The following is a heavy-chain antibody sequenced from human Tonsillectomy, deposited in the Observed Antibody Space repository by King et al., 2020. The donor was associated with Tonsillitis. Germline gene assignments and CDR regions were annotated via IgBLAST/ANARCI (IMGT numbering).Heavy chain of an antibody. CDR2: IRYDGNTK. V-gene: IGHV3-30*02. J-gene: IGHJ6*02. CDR3: AKAPDYDILTGRYYYGMDV. D-gene: IGHD3-9*01. CDR1: GFIFNNSG. Sequence: QEQLVQSGGGVVQPGGSLGLSCAASGFIFNNSGLHWVRQAPGKGLEWVAFIRYDGNTKYYADSVKGRFTISRDNSKNTLYLQMNSLRAEDTAVYYCAKAPDYDILTGRYYYGMDVWGQGTTVTVSS.